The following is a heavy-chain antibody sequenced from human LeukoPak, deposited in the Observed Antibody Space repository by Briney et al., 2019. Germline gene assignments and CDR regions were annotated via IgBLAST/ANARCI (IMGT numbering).Heavy chain of an antibody. CDR1: GGSISSYY. Sequence: SETLSLTCTVSGGSISSYYWSWIRQPPGRGLEWIGYIYYSGSTNYNPSLKSRVTISVDTSKNQFSLRLTSVTAADTAVYYCARGSGYNDAFDIWGQGTMVTVSS. V-gene: IGHV4-59*01. D-gene: IGHD3-22*01. CDR3: ARGSGYNDAFDI. J-gene: IGHJ3*02. CDR2: IYYSGST.